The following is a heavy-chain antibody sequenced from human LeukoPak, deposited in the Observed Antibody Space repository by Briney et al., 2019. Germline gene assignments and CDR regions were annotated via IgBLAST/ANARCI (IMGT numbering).Heavy chain of an antibody. CDR1: GFTFSSYS. J-gene: IGHJ4*02. CDR2: ISSSSSYI. V-gene: IGHV3-21*01. D-gene: IGHD3-3*01. Sequence: GGSLRLSCAASGFTFSSYSMNWVRQAPGKGLEWVSSISSSSSYIYYADSVKGRFTISRDNAKNSLYLQMNSLRAEDTAVYYCARDLSEPRVVIMRSLDCWGQGTLVTVSS. CDR3: ARDLSEPRVVIMRSLDC.